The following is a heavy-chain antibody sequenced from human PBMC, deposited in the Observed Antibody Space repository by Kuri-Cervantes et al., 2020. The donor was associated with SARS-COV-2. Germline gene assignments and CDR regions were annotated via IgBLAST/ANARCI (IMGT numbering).Heavy chain of an antibody. CDR2: IIPIFGTA. CDR3: VRVLTNRIQGADIVVVPAAPFDY. D-gene: IGHD2-2*01. V-gene: IGHV1-69*05. CDR1: GGTFSSYA. Sequence: SVKVSCKASGGTFSSYAISWVRQAPGQGLEWMGGIIPIFGTANYAQKFQGRVTITTDTSTSTAYMELRSLRSDDTAVYYCVRVLTNRIQGADIVVVPAAPFDYWGQGTLVTVSS. J-gene: IGHJ4*02.